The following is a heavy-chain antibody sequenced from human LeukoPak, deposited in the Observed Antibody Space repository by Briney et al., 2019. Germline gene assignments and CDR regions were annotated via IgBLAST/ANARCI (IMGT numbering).Heavy chain of an antibody. CDR1: GGSISSDS. CDR3: ARQTGSGLFILP. V-gene: IGHV4-59*04. Sequence: SETLSLTCTVSGGSISSDSWSWIRQPPGKGLEWIGSIYYSGNTYYNASLKSQVSISIDTSKNQFSLKLTSVTAADTAVYYCARQTGSGLFILPGGQGTLVTVSS. D-gene: IGHD3/OR15-3a*01. CDR2: IYYSGNT. J-gene: IGHJ4*02.